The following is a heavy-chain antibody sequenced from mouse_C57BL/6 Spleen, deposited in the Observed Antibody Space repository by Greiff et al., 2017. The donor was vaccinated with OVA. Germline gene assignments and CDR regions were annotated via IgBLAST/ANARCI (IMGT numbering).Heavy chain of an antibody. D-gene: IGHD2-12*01. V-gene: IGHV5-4*01. CDR3: ARDHYMDY. Sequence: EVQLVESGGGLVKPGGSLKLSCAASGFTFSSYAMSWVRQTPEQRLEWVATISDGGSYTYYPDNVKGRFTISRDNAKNNLYLQMSHLKSEDTAMYYCARDHYMDYWGQGTTLTVSS. CDR2: ISDGGSYT. J-gene: IGHJ2*01. CDR1: GFTFSSYA.